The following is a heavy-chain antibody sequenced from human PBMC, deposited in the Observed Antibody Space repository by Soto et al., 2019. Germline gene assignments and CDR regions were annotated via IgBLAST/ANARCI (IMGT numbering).Heavy chain of an antibody. V-gene: IGHV1-2*04. CDR1: GYIFTGYD. J-gene: IGHJ4*02. CDR2: INPNSGDT. Sequence: ASVKVSCKASGYIFTGYDMHWVVQAPGQVLEWMGWINPNSGDTNYTQKFQGWVTMTRDTSISTAYMELSRLRSDDTAVYYCATSRISIAVAGETEYYFDYWGQGTLVTVSS. D-gene: IGHD6-19*01. CDR3: ATSRISIAVAGETEYYFDY.